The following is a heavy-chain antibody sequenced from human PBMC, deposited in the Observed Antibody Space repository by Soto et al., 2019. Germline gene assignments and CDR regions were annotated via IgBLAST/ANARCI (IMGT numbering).Heavy chain of an antibody. V-gene: IGHV4-59*01. CDR1: GGSISSYY. D-gene: IGHD5-12*01. CDR2: IYYSGST. Sequence: SETLSLTCTVSGGSISSYYWSWIRQPPGKGLEWIGYIYYSGSTNYNPSLKSRVTISVDTSKNQFSLKLSSVTAADTAVYYCASSTDRDGYNSPFDYWGQGTLVTVSS. CDR3: ASSTDRDGYNSPFDY. J-gene: IGHJ4*02.